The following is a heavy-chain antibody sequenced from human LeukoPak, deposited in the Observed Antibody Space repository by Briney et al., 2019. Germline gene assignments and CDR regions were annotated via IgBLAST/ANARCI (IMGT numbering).Heavy chain of an antibody. J-gene: IGHJ4*02. V-gene: IGHV1-8*01. CDR3: ARRPSGAMVTPDY. Sequence: ASVKVSCKASGYTFTSYDINWVRQATGQGLEGMGWMNPNSGNTGYAQKFQGRVTMTRNTSISTAYMELSSLRSEDTAVYYCARRPSGAMVTPDYWGQGTLVTVSS. D-gene: IGHD5-18*01. CDR2: MNPNSGNT. CDR1: GYTFTSYD.